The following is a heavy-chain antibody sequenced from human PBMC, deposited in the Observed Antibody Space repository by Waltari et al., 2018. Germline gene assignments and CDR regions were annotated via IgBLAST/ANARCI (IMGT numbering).Heavy chain of an antibody. CDR2: INPDGGEK. CDR3: ARGRYCSGGNCYFDY. V-gene: IGHV3-7*01. D-gene: IGHD2-15*01. CDR1: GPIFNGYW. J-gene: IGHJ4*02. Sequence: EEYLVESGGGLVQPGGSLRLSCTVSGPIFNGYWMTWVRQAPGKGLGWLATINPDGGEKYYVDPVKGRFTSSRDNAKYLLFLQVSSLRVEDMAVYYCARGRYCSGGNCYFDYWGQGTQVTVSS.